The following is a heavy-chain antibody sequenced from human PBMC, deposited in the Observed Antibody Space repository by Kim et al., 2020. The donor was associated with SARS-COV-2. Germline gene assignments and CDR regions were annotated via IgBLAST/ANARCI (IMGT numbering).Heavy chain of an antibody. V-gene: IGHV4-59*08. CDR2: YYSGST. J-gene: IGHJ4*02. CDR3: ARGFDY. Sequence: YYSGSTNYHPSLKSRVTISVDPSKNQFSLKLSSVTAADTAMYYCARGFDYWGQGTLVTVSS.